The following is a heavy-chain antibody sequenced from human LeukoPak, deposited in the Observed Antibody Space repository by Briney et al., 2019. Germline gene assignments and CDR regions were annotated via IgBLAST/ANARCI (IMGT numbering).Heavy chain of an antibody. V-gene: IGHV3-21*01. Sequence: GGSLRLSCAASGFTFSSISMNWFRQAPGKGLEWVSSISSSSSYIYYADSVKGRFTISRDNAKNSLYLQMNSLRAEDTAVYYCAREDAGGDIDYWGQGTLVTVSS. J-gene: IGHJ4*02. D-gene: IGHD3-16*01. CDR3: AREDAGGDIDY. CDR1: GFTFSSIS. CDR2: ISSSSSYI.